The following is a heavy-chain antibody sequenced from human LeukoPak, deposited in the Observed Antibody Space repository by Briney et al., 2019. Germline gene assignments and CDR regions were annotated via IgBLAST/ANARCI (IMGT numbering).Heavy chain of an antibody. J-gene: IGHJ4*02. CDR1: GFTFSSYD. Sequence: PGGSLRLSCAASGFTFSSYDMHWVRQATGKGLEWVSAIGTAGDTYYPGSVKGRFTISRENAKNSLYLQMNSLRAGDTAVYYCAREGPLYSCEFGGQGTLVTVSS. D-gene: IGHD5-18*01. CDR3: AREGPLYSCEF. CDR2: IGTAGDT. V-gene: IGHV3-13*01.